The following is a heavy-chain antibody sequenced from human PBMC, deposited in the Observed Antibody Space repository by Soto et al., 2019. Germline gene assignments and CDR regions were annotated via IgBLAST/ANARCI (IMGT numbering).Heavy chain of an antibody. J-gene: IGHJ6*02. D-gene: IGHD3-10*01. CDR2: ISAYNGNT. CDR1: GYTFTSYG. V-gene: IGHV1-18*01. CDR3: SRARITMVRGSGMDV. Sequence: QVQLVQSGAEVKKPGASVKVSCKASGYTFTSYGISWVRQAPGQGLEWMGWISAYNGNTNYAQKLQGRVTITTDTPTSTAYIELSSLRSDDTAVYYFSRARITMVRGSGMDVWGQGTTVTVSS.